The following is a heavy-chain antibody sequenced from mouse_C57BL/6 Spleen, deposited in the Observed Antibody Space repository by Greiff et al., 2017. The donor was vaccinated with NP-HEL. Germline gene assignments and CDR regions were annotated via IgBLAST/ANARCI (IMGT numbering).Heavy chain of an antibody. CDR3: TTYYSSYRCY. CDR2: IDPENGDT. CDR1: GFNIKDDY. V-gene: IGHV14-4*01. Sequence: VQLQQSGAELVRPGASVKLSCTASGFNIKDDYMHWVKQRPEQGLEWIGWIDPENGDTEYASKFQGKATITADTSSNTAYLQLSSLTSEDTAVYYCTTYYSSYRCYWGQGTTLTVSS. D-gene: IGHD2-5*01. J-gene: IGHJ2*01.